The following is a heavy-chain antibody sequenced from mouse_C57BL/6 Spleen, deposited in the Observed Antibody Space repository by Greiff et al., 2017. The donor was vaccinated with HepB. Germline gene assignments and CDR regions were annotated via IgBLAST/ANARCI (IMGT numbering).Heavy chain of an antibody. CDR1: GFTFSSYG. J-gene: IGHJ2*01. V-gene: IGHV5-6*01. CDR3: ARHDGYDC. CDR2: ISSGGSYT. D-gene: IGHD2-3*01. Sequence: EVKLLESGGDLVKPGGSLKLSCAASGFTFSSYGMSWVRQTPDKRLEWVATISSGGSYTYYPDSVKGRFTISRDNAKNTLYLQMSSLKSEDTAMYYCARHDGYDCWGQGTTLTVSS.